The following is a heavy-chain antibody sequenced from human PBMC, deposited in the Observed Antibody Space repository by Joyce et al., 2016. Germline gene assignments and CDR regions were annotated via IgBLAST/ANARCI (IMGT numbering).Heavy chain of an antibody. CDR1: GGSFRGYY. CDR3: AREGSYGDYGGDAFDL. V-gene: IGHV4-34*01. CDR2: IHHSGST. Sequence: QVQLHQWGAGLLKPSETLSLTCVFNGGSFRGYYWSWIRQPPGKGLEWIGEIHHSGSTDFNPSLKSRVTISVDTSETHFFLNLTSVTAADTAVYYCAREGSYGDYGGDAFDLWGQGTMVIVSS. J-gene: IGHJ3*01. D-gene: IGHD4-17*01.